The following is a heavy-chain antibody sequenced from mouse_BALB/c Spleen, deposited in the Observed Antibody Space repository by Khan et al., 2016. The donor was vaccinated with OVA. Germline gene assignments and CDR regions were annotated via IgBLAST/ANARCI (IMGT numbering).Heavy chain of an antibody. CDR1: GYSITSDYA. J-gene: IGHJ2*01. V-gene: IGHV3-2*02. Sequence: EVELVESGPGLVKPSQSLSLTCTVTGYSITSDYAWNWIRQFPGNKLEWMGYISYSGSTNYNPSLKSRISITRDTSKNQFFLQLNSVTTEDTATYYCARRGTATMEYWGQGTTLTVSS. CDR3: ARRGTATMEY. D-gene: IGHD1-2*01. CDR2: ISYSGST.